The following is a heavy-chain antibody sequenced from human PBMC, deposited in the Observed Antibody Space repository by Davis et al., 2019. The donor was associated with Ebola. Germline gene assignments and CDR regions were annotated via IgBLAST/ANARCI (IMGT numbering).Heavy chain of an antibody. CDR1: GYSFTSYW. CDR2: IYPGDSDT. D-gene: IGHD4-17*01. V-gene: IGHV5-51*01. CDR3: ARLWGTTVNKVWAFDI. Sequence: GESLKISCQGSGYSFTSYWIGWVRQMPGKGLEWMGIIYPGDSDTRYSPSFQGQVTISADKSISTAYLQWSSLKASDTAMYYCARLWGTTVNKVWAFDIWGQGTMVTVSS. J-gene: IGHJ3*02.